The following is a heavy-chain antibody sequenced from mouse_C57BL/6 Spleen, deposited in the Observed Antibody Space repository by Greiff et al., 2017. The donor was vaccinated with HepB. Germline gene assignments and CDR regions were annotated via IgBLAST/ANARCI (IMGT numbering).Heavy chain of an antibody. CDR2: IYPGDGDT. D-gene: IGHD2-14*01. CDR1: GYAFSSSW. CDR3: ARSDYRNFDV. V-gene: IGHV1-82*01. J-gene: IGHJ1*03. Sequence: QVQLKESGPELVKPGASVKISCKASGYAFSSSWMNWVKQRPGKGLEWIGRIYPGDGDTNYNGKFKGKATLTADKSSSTAYMQLSSLTSEDSAVYFCARSDYRNFDVWGTGTTVTVSS.